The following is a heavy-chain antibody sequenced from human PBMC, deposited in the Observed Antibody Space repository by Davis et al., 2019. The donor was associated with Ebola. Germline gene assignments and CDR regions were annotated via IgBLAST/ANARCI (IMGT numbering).Heavy chain of an antibody. V-gene: IGHV4-59*01. CDR3: ARSHSDWLLPFDY. J-gene: IGHJ4*02. D-gene: IGHD3-9*01. Sequence: ESLKIPCAASGFTFSSYWMSWIRQPQGKGMEWIGYVYNSVSTNYNPSLKSRVTISVDTSKNQFSLRLSSVTAADTAIYYCARSHSDWLLPFDYWGQGTLATVSS. CDR2: VYNSVST. CDR1: GFTFSSYW.